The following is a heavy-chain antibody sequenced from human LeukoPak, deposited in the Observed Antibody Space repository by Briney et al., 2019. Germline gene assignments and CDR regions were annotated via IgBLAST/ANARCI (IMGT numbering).Heavy chain of an antibody. Sequence: GGSLRLSCAASGFTFSSYAMSWVRQAPGKGLEWVSAISGSGGSTYYADSVKGRFTISRDNSKNTLYLQMNSLRAEDTAVYYCAASQGGITMVEHWGQGTLVTVSS. CDR1: GFTFSSYA. D-gene: IGHD3-10*01. J-gene: IGHJ1*01. CDR3: AASQGGITMVEH. V-gene: IGHV3-23*01. CDR2: ISGSGGST.